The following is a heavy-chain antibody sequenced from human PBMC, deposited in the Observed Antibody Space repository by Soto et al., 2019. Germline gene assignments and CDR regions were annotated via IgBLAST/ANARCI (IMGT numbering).Heavy chain of an antibody. V-gene: IGHV3-11*01. CDR1: GFTFSDYY. CDR3: ARWPLDKMAGLGAFDI. J-gene: IGHJ3*02. D-gene: IGHD3-16*01. CDR2: ISSSGSTI. Sequence: GGSLRLSCAASGFTFSDYYMSWIRQAPGKGLEWVSYISSSGSTIYYADSVKGRFTISRDNAKNSLYLQMNSLRAEDTAVYYCARWPLDKMAGLGAFDIWGQGTMVTVSS.